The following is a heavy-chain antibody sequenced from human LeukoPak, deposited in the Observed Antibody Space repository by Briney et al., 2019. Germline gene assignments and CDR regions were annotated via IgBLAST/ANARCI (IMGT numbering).Heavy chain of an antibody. CDR2: ISGSGGST. D-gene: IGHD3-16*01. V-gene: IGHV3-23*01. Sequence: GGSLRLSCAASGFTFSTYAMSWVRQAPGKGLEWVSVISGSGGSTYYADSVKGRFTISRDNSKNTLYLQMNSLRAEDTAVYYCAKRRATQGVYNDLHVWGQGTTVTVSS. CDR3: AKRRATQGVYNDLHV. J-gene: IGHJ6*02. CDR1: GFTFSTYA.